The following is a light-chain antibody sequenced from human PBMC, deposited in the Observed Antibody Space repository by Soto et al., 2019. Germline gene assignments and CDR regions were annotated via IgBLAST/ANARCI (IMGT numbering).Light chain of an antibody. Sequence: QSVLMQPPSVSEAPGQRVTISCTGSSSNIGAGYEAHWYQQVPGTAPKLLIYENNNRPSGVPDRFSGSKSGTSASLAITGLQAEDEAEYYCQSYDSSLSGYVFGTGTKVTVL. V-gene: IGLV1-40*01. CDR3: QSYDSSLSGYV. CDR2: ENN. J-gene: IGLJ1*01. CDR1: SSNIGAGYE.